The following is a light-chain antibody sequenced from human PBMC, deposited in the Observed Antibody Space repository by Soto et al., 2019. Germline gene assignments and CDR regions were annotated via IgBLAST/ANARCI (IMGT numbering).Light chain of an antibody. CDR1: SSDVGGYIY. J-gene: IGLJ1*01. CDR2: EVS. V-gene: IGLV2-14*01. Sequence: VLTQPASVSGSPGQSVTISCTGTSSDVGGYIYVSWYQQHPGKPPKLMIYEVSNRPSGVSDRFSGSKSGTTASLIISGLQAEDEADYYCSSYTTTSTLVFGTGTKVTVL. CDR3: SSYTTTSTLV.